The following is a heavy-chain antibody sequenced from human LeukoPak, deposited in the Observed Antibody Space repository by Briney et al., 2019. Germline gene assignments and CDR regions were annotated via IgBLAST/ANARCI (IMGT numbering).Heavy chain of an antibody. D-gene: IGHD2-15*01. CDR1: GFTFSSYG. CDR2: ISYDGSNK. J-gene: IGHJ4*02. CDR3: AKDADSPYDY. Sequence: PGGSLRLSCAASGFTFSSYGMHWVRQAPGKGLEWVAVISYDGSNKYYADSVKGRFTISRDNSKNTLYLQMNSPRAEDTAVYYCAKDADSPYDYWGQGTLVTVSS. V-gene: IGHV3-30*18.